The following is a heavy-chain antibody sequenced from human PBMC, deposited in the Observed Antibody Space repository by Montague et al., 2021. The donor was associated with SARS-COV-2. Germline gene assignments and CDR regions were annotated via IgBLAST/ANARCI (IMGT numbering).Heavy chain of an antibody. Sequence: ISGDSVSSKSAAWNWIRQSPSRGLEWLGRTYSRSQWYEDYAVSVKGRITIKPDTSKNQFSLHLESVSPDDTALYYCARGAYHDLYYYYHGMDVWGRGTTVSVSS. CDR3: ARGAYHDLYYYYHGMDV. V-gene: IGHV6-1*01. CDR1: GDSVSSKSAA. CDR2: TYSRSQWYE. J-gene: IGHJ6*02. D-gene: IGHD2-2*01.